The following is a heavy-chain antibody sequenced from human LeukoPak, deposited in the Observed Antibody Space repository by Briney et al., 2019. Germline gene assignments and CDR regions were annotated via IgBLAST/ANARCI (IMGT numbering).Heavy chain of an antibody. D-gene: IGHD3-22*01. CDR1: GFTFSRYA. CDR2: ISYDGSNK. J-gene: IGHJ4*02. V-gene: IGHV3-30*04. CDR3: AKGSSGYSEYYFDY. Sequence: PGGSLRLSCATSGFTFSRYAMHWVRQAPGKGLEWVAVISYDGSNKYYADSVKGRFTISRDNSKNTLYLQMNSLRAEDTALYYCAKGSSGYSEYYFDYWGQGTLVTVSS.